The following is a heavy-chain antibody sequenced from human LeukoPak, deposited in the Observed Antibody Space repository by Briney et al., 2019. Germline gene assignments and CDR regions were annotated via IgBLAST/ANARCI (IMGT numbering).Heavy chain of an antibody. CDR3: ASARDSSQNDY. V-gene: IGHV4-34*01. CDR1: GGSISSYY. Sequence: SETLSLTCTVSGGSISSYYWSWIRQPPGKGLEWIGEINHSGSTNYNPSLKSRVTISVDTSKNQFSLKLSSVTAADTAVYYCASARDSSQNDYWGQGTLVTVSS. D-gene: IGHD6-13*01. CDR2: INHSGST. J-gene: IGHJ4*02.